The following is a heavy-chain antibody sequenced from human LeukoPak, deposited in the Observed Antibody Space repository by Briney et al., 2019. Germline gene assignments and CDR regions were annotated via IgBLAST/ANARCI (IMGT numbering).Heavy chain of an antibody. J-gene: IGHJ6*02. D-gene: IGHD6-13*01. V-gene: IGHV3-30-3*01. CDR3: ARSSSWARSLYYGMDV. CDR2: ISYDGSNK. Sequence: GGSLRLSCAASGFSVSNNYMSWVRQAPGKGLEWVAVISYDGSNKYYADSVKGRFTISRDNSKNTLYLQMNSLRAEDTAVYYCARSSSWARSLYYGMDVWGQGTTVTVSS. CDR1: GFSVSNNY.